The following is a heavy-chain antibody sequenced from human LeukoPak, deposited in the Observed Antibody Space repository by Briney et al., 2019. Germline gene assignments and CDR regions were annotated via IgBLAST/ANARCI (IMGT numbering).Heavy chain of an antibody. CDR2: INWNGGST. D-gene: IGHD2-2*02. Sequence: GGSLRLSCAASGFTFDDYGMSWVRQAPGKGLEWVSGINWNGGSTGYAGSVKGRFTISRDNAKNSLYLQMNSLRAEDTALYYCASQHCSSTSCYIDYWGQGTLVTVSS. J-gene: IGHJ4*02. V-gene: IGHV3-20*04. CDR1: GFTFDDYG. CDR3: ASQHCSSTSCYIDY.